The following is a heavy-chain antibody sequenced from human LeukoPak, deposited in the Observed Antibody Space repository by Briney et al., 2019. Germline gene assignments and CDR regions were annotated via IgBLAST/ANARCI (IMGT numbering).Heavy chain of an antibody. CDR1: GFTFNNYG. V-gene: IGHV3-30*18. CDR2: ISYDGSNK. Sequence: PGRSLRLSCVVSGFTFNNYGMHWVRQAPGKGLEWLTTISYDGSNKYYADSVNGRFTISRDSSNNTLYLQMNSLRPEDTAVYYCAKDRGVFGSRHTANWFDPWGQGTLVTVSS. CDR3: AKDRGVFGSRHTANWFDP. D-gene: IGHD3-10*02. J-gene: IGHJ5*02.